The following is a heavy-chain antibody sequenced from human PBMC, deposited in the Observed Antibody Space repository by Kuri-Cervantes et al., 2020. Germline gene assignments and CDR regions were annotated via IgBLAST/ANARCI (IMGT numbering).Heavy chain of an antibody. Sequence: GESLKISCAASGFTFNTYSMNWVRQAPGKGLEWVSSIDSTSTYKYYTDSVKGRFTISRDTSENTLYLQMNSLRADDTAVYYCARDGSPGAFDIWGQGTMVTVSS. V-gene: IGHV3-21*01. CDR1: GFTFNTYS. CDR2: IDSTSTYK. D-gene: IGHD1-26*01. J-gene: IGHJ3*02. CDR3: ARDGSPGAFDI.